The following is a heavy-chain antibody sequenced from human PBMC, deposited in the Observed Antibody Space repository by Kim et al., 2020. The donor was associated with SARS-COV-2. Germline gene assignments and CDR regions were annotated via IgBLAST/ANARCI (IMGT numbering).Heavy chain of an antibody. CDR3: ARTGYYGGIDY. Sequence: YYNPSLKSRVTISVDTSKNQFSLKLSSVTAADTAVYYCARTGYYGGIDYWGQGTLVTVSS. J-gene: IGHJ4*02. D-gene: IGHD3-9*01. V-gene: IGHV4-31*02.